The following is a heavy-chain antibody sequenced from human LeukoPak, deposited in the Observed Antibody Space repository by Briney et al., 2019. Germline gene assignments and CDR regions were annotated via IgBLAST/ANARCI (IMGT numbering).Heavy chain of an antibody. J-gene: IGHJ4*02. D-gene: IGHD5-24*01. V-gene: IGHV3-74*01. CDR1: GFTFSGYW. Sequence: GGSLRLSCAASGFTFSGYWMHWVRQAPGKGLVWVARVTRDRSGTNYADSVKGRFTISRDNGKNTLYLQMNSLRAEDTAVYYCARDGDGYNFDYWGQGTLVTVSS. CDR3: ARDGDGYNFDY. CDR2: VTRDRSGT.